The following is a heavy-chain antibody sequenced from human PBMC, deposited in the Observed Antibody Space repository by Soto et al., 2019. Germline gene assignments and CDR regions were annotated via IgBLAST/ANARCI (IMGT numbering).Heavy chain of an antibody. CDR3: ARDXVGVPGDDSTVFQGMDV. CDR1: GYPFTSYY. CDR2: LNHTGGST. D-gene: IGHD2-21*02. Sequence: GASVKVSCKASGYPFTSYYMHWLRQAPGQGLAWMGVLNHTGGSTTYAQNFQGRVTMTRDTSTSTVYVELSSLRSGDTAVYYCARDXVGVPGDDSTVFQGMDVWGQGTTVTVSS. J-gene: IGHJ6*02. V-gene: IGHV1-46*01.